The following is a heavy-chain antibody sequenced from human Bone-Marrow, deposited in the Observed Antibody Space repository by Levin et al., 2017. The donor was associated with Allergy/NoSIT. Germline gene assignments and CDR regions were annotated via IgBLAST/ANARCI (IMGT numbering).Heavy chain of an antibody. CDR3: ARSQGRSGWSYYYYGTVV. CDR1: GFDFNTHD. V-gene: IGHV3-21*06. D-gene: IGHD6-19*01. Sequence: PGESLKISCRGSGFDFNTHDMNWVRQAPGQGLEWVSSISGNSHYVYYADSVKGRFSISRDKAKNSMFVQMNSMRVEDTAVYYGARSQGRSGWSYYYYGTVVWGRGTTLTVSS. J-gene: IGHJ6*02. CDR2: ISGNSHYV.